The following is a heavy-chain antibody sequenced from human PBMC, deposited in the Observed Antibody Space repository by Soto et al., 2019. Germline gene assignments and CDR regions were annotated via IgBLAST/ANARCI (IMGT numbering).Heavy chain of an antibody. V-gene: IGHV1-3*01. J-gene: IGHJ4*02. D-gene: IGHD6-19*01. CDR2: INAGNGNT. Sequence: QVQLVQSGAEVKKPGASVKVSCKASGYTXTXXAXXXXXXXXXQRLEWMGWINAGNGNTKYSQKFQDRVTITRDTXXXXXYXXXSXXXXXXTXVXYCARDLGGWPDYWGQGTLVTVSS. CDR1: GYTXTXXA. CDR3: ARDLGGWPDY.